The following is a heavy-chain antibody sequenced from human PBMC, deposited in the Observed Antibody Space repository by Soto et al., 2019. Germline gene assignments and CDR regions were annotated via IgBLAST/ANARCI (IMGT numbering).Heavy chain of an antibody. CDR2: IYTSGST. D-gene: IGHD1-1*01. CDR1: GGSISSYY. Sequence: SETLSLTCTVSGGSISSYYWSWIRQPAGKGLEWIGRIYTSGSTNYNPSLKSRVTMSVDTSKNQFSLKLSSVTAADTAVYYCATEGRWNVGDYYYGMDVWGQGTTVTV. V-gene: IGHV4-4*07. CDR3: ATEGRWNVGDYYYGMDV. J-gene: IGHJ6*02.